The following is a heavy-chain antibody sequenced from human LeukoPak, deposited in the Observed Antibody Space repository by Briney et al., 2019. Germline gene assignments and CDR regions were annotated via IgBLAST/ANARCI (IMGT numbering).Heavy chain of an antibody. J-gene: IGHJ3*02. V-gene: IGHV3-48*03. CDR1: GFTFSSYE. CDR2: ISSSGSTI. Sequence: GGSLRLSCAASGFTFSSYETNWVRQAPGKGLEWVSYISSSGSTIYYADSVKGRFTISRDNAKNSLYLQMNGLRAEDTAVYYCAPGGLLGDAFDIWGQGTMVTVSS. CDR3: APGGLLGDAFDI. D-gene: IGHD2-15*01.